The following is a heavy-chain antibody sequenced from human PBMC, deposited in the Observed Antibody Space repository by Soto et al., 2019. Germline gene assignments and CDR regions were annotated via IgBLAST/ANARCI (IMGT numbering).Heavy chain of an antibody. Sequence: VQLVESGGGLVQPGGSLRLSCAASGFSFSNYALTWVRQAPGKGLEWVSTVRGVDTSTYYADSVKGRFTISRDNSMNTLFLDMSSLRAEDTAIYYCAKGGYASPFDYWGLGTLVTVSS. CDR3: AKGGYASPFDY. CDR1: GFSFSNYA. V-gene: IGHV3-23*04. D-gene: IGHD1-1*01. J-gene: IGHJ4*02. CDR2: VRGVDTST.